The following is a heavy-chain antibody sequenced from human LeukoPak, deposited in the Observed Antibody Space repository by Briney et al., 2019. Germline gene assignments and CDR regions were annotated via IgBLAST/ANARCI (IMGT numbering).Heavy chain of an antibody. CDR3: ARGQVGPPYYYYYYMDV. CDR1: GGSFSGYY. V-gene: IGHV4-34*01. J-gene: IGHJ6*03. CDR2: INHSGST. Sequence: KPSETLSLTCAVYGGSFSGYYWSWIRQPPGKGLEWIGEINHSGSTNYNPSLKSRVTISVDTPKNHFSLKLSSVTAADTAVYYCARGQVGPPYYYYYYMDVWGKGTTVTVSS. D-gene: IGHD1-26*01.